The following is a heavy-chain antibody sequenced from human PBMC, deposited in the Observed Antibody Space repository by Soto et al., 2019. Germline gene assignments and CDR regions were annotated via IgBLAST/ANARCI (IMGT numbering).Heavy chain of an antibody. J-gene: IGHJ6*02. D-gene: IGHD3-9*01. CDR3: ARVDILTVYGCMDV. V-gene: IGHV1-46*02. Sequence: GASVKVSCKASGYSFNHYYIHWVRQAPGLGLEWVAIDNPSRGFVTHAPKFQDRVTVTRDTSTSTVYMELTSLRSDDTAVYYCARVDILTVYGCMDVWGQGTTVTVSS. CDR1: GYSFNHYY. CDR2: DNPSRGFV.